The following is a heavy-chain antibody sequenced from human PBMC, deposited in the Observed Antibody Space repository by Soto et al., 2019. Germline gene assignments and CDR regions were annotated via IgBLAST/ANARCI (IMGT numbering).Heavy chain of an antibody. CDR3: ARSVFP. J-gene: IGHJ5*02. Sequence: QVQLQESGPGLVKPSQTLSLTCTVSGGSISTGGYYWNWIRQHPGKGLEWIGYFYYSGSTYYNPSPXSXXTSSVNTSKNQFSLKLSSVTAADTAVYYCARSVFPWGQGTLVTVSS. CDR1: GGSISTGGYY. V-gene: IGHV4-31*03. CDR2: FYYSGST.